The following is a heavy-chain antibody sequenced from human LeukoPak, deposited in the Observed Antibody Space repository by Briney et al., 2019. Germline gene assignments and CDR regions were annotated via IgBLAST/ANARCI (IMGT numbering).Heavy chain of an antibody. CDR1: GGSISNYY. CDR3: ARDLYSSGGSCYGRWYFDL. D-gene: IGHD2-15*01. V-gene: IGHV4-59*01. Sequence: SETLSLTCTVSGGSISNYYWSWIRQPPGKGLEWIGYIHSSGSTNYNPSLKSRVTISVDTSKNQFSLKLSSVTAADTAVYYCARDLYSSGGSCYGRWYFDLWGRGTLVTVSS. CDR2: IHSSGST. J-gene: IGHJ2*01.